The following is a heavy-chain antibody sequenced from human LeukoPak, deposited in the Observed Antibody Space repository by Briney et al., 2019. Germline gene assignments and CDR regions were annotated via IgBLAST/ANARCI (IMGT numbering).Heavy chain of an antibody. V-gene: IGHV1-18*01. D-gene: IGHD3-3*01. CDR3: ARGAGRDLWSGYYSY. CDR2: ISTYNGNT. J-gene: IGHJ4*02. Sequence: ASVKVSCKASGYTFNIFGITWVRQAPGQGLEWMGWISTYNGNTNYPQKFQGRVTMTTDTSTSTAYMELSSLGFDDTAVYYCARGAGRDLWSGYYSYWGQGTPVTVSS. CDR1: GYTFNIFG.